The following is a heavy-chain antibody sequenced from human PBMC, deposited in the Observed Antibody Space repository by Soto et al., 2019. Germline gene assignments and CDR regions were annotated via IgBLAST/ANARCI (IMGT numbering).Heavy chain of an antibody. V-gene: IGHV4-59*01. J-gene: IGHJ4*02. Sequence: SETLSLTCTVSGGSISSYYWSWIRQPPGKGLEWIGYIYYSGSTNYNPSLKSRVTISVDTSKNRFSLKLSSVTAADTAVYYCARGRDIVATITLDYWGQGTLVTVSS. CDR1: GGSISSYY. D-gene: IGHD5-12*01. CDR3: ARGRDIVATITLDY. CDR2: IYYSGST.